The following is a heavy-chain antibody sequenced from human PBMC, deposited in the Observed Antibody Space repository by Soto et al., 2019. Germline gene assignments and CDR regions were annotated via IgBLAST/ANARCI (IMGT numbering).Heavy chain of an antibody. J-gene: IGHJ4*02. V-gene: IGHV5-51*01. CDR1: GYSFTTYW. CDR2: IYPGDSDT. D-gene: IGHD3-16*01. CDR3: ARRLKKLTPQPYYYFDY. Sequence: GESLKISCKASGYSFTTYWLGWVRQMPGKGLEWMGIIYPGDSDTRYSPSFQGQVTISADKSISTAYLQWSSLKASDTAMYYCARRLKKLTPQPYYYFDYWGQGTLVTVSS.